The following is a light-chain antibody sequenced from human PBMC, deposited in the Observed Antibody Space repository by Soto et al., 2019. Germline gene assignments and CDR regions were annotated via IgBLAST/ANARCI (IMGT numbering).Light chain of an antibody. J-gene: IGLJ1*01. CDR1: NSNVGSNT. CDR2: GNN. Sequence: QSVLTQPPSASGTPGQRVTTSCSESNSNVGSNTVHWYQHLPGTAAKLLIYGNNQRPSGVPGRVSGSTSGTSASLAISGLRSEDESDYYRATWDDSLNGYVFGTGTKVTVL. CDR3: ATWDDSLNGYV. V-gene: IGLV1-44*01.